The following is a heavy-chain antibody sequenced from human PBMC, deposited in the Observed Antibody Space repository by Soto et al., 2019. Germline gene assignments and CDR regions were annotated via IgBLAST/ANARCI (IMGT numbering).Heavy chain of an antibody. V-gene: IGHV4-4*02. Sequence: SETLSLTCAVSGASMTSSHWWSWVRQPPGKGLEWIGDIYHTGSADYKPSLESRVTISVDKSKNRFSLILTSVTAADTATYYCARRTTGSGWYPRFDTWGQGALVTVSS. D-gene: IGHD6-19*01. CDR2: IYHTGSA. J-gene: IGHJ5*02. CDR1: GASMTSSHW. CDR3: ARRTTGSGWYPRFDT.